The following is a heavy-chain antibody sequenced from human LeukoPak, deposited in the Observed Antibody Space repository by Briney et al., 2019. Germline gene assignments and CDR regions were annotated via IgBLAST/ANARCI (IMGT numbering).Heavy chain of an antibody. V-gene: IGHV3-74*01. CDR2: VNSDGSST. D-gene: IGHD6-19*01. Sequence: GGSLRLSYAASGFTCSSYWMHWVRQAPGKGLVWVSRVNSDGSSTSYADSVKGRFTISRDDAKNTLYLQMNSLRAEDTAVYYCARAVAGTKVGFDYWGQGTLVTVSS. CDR1: GFTCSSYW. J-gene: IGHJ4*02. CDR3: ARAVAGTKVGFDY.